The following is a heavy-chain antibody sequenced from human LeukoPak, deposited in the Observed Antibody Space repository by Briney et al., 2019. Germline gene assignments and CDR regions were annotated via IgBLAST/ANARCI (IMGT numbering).Heavy chain of an antibody. V-gene: IGHV1-18*01. CDR3: ARDWYCSGGTCIDLFDY. CDR1: GYSFTSYG. D-gene: IGHD2-15*01. Sequence: ASVKVSCKASGYSFTSYGISWVRQAPGQGLEWMGWISTYNGDTNYAQNLRGRLTMTTNTSTSTVYMELTSLTSDDTAVYYCARDWYCSGGTCIDLFDYWGQGILVTVSS. CDR2: ISTYNGDT. J-gene: IGHJ4*02.